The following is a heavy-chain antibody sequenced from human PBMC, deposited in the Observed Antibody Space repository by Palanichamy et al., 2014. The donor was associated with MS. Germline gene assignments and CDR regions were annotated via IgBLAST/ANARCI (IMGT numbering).Heavy chain of an antibody. CDR1: GFTFSVYS. D-gene: IGHD2-8*01. V-gene: IGHV3-48*01. CDR3: VRDRANYYFDN. CDR2: ISSPGTTT. Sequence: EVQLVESGGGLVRPGGSLRLSCAASGFTFSVYSMNWVRQAPGKGLEFVSYISSPGTTTDYADSVKGRFTISRDNVKASLYLQMNSLRAEDTAVYYRVRDRANYYFDNWGQGALVTVSS. J-gene: IGHJ4*02.